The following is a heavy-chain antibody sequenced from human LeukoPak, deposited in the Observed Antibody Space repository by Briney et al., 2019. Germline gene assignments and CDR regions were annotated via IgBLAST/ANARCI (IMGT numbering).Heavy chain of an antibody. V-gene: IGHV1-69*05. CDR2: IIPIFGTA. Sequence: SVKVSCKASGGTFSGYAISWVRQAPGQGLEWMGGIIPIFGTANYAQKFQGRVTITTDESTSTAYMELSSLRSEDTAVYYCASVLISDSRVYQYYYYMDVWGKGTTVTVSS. D-gene: IGHD6-6*01. J-gene: IGHJ6*03. CDR1: GGTFSGYA. CDR3: ASVLISDSRVYQYYYYMDV.